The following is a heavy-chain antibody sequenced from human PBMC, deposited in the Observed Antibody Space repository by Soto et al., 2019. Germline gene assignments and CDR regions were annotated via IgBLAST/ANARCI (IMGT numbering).Heavy chain of an antibody. D-gene: IGHD3-9*01. J-gene: IGHJ6*02. CDR2: IYHSGST. V-gene: IGHV4-30-2*01. CDR3: ARAMTTVTTFDYWGQGTLVTVSSGKFTVYYCAKGRDILTGPMALYYYYGMDV. Sequence: PSETLSLTCAVSGGSISSGGYSCTWIRQPPGKGLEWIGYIYHSGSTYYNPSLKSRVTISVDRSKNQFSLKLSSVTAADTAVYYCARAMTTVTTFDYWGQGTLVTVSSGKFTVYYCAKGRDILTGPMALYYYYGMDVWGQGITVTVSS. CDR1: GGSISSGGYS.